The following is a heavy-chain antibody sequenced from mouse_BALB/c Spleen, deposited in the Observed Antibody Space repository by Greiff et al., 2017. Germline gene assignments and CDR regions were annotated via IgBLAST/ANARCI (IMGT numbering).Heavy chain of an antibody. D-gene: IGHD1-1*01. CDR2: IWAGGST. V-gene: IGHV2-9*02. Sequence: VKLVESGPGLVAPSQSLPITCTVSGFSLTSYGVHWVRQPPGKGLEWLGVIWAGGSTNYNSALMSRLSISKDNSKSQVFLKMNSLQTDDTAMYYCAREGNYGSSRVFDVWGAGTTVTVSS. CDR3: AREGNYGSSRVFDV. J-gene: IGHJ1*01. CDR1: GFSLTSYG.